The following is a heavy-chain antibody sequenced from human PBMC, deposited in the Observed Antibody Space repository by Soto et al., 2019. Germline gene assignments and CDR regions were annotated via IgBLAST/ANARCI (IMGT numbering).Heavy chain of an antibody. CDR1: GFTFSSYS. V-gene: IGHV3-48*01. CDR2: ISSGSSTI. D-gene: IGHD6-19*01. Sequence: EVQLVESGGGLVQPGGSLRLYCAASGFTFSSYSMNWVRQAPGKGLEWVSYISSGSSTIYYADSVKGRFTISRDNAQNSLYLQMNSLRAEDTAVYYCAKTYSSGRGAFDVLGQGTMVTVSS. J-gene: IGHJ3*01. CDR3: AKTYSSGRGAFDV.